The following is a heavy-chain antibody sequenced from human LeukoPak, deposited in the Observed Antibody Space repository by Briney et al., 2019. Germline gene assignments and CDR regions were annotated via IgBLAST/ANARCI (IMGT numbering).Heavy chain of an antibody. CDR3: AREGYYYDSSGYRGAFDI. CDR1: GGSISSYY. D-gene: IGHD3-22*01. Sequence: PSETLSLTCTVSGGSISSYYWCWIRQPPGKGLEWIGYIYYSGSTNYNPSLKSRVTISVDTSKNQFSLKLSSVTAADTAVYYCAREGYYYDSSGYRGAFDIWGQGTMVTVSS. V-gene: IGHV4-59*01. J-gene: IGHJ3*02. CDR2: IYYSGST.